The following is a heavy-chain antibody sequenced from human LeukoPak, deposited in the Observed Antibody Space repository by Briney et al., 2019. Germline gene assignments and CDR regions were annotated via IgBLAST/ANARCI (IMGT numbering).Heavy chain of an antibody. CDR3: TTTGRVVGFDY. V-gene: IGHV3-73*01. D-gene: IGHD2-21*01. Sequence: GGSLRLSCSGFTFSGSALHWVRQASGKGLEWVGRIRSKANDYATTYAAPVKGRFSISRDDSKNTAYLQMKSLKAEDTALYYCTTTGRVVGFDYWGQGTQVTVSS. J-gene: IGHJ4*02. CDR1: GFTFSGSA. CDR2: IRSKANDYAT.